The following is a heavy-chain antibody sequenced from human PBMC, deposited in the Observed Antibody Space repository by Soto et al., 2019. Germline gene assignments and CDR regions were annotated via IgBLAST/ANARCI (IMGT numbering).Heavy chain of an antibody. V-gene: IGHV5-51*01. D-gene: IGHD3-16*01. CDR1: GGTFSSYA. J-gene: IGHJ4*02. CDR3: ARQGNYGLFDY. CDR2: IYPSDSDT. Sequence: GASVKVSCKASGGTFSSYAIGWVRQMPGKGLEWMVIIYPSDSDTRYSPSFQGRVTISADKSISTAHLQWSSLQASDTAVYYCARQGNYGLFDYWGQGTLVTVSS.